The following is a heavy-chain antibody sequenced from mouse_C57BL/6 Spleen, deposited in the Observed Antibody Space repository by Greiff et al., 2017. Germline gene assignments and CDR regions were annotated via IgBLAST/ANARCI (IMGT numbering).Heavy chain of an antibody. CDR2: IYPGSGNT. CDR1: GYTFTDYY. Sequence: QVQLKQSGAELVRPGASVKLSCKASGYTFTDYYINWVKQRPGQGLEWIARIYPGSGNTYYNEKFKGKATLTAEKSSSTAYMQLSSLTSEDSAVYFCALYYGSSYGAMDYWGQGTSVTVSS. J-gene: IGHJ4*01. D-gene: IGHD1-1*01. V-gene: IGHV1-76*01. CDR3: ALYYGSSYGAMDY.